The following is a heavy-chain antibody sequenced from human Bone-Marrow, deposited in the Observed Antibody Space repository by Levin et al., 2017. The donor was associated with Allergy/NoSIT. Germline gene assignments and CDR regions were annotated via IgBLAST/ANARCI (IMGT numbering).Heavy chain of an antibody. CDR2: TYYSGGT. V-gene: IGHV4-59*08. Sequence: SQTLSLTCTVSRGSISSYYWSWLRQPPGKGLEWIGYTYYSGGTKYNPSLKSRVTISVDTSKHQFSLRLSSVTAADTAVYYCARQGYCSSTSCFTPVFDYWGQGTLVTVSS. CDR1: RGSISSYY. D-gene: IGHD2-2*01. CDR3: ARQGYCSSTSCFTPVFDY. J-gene: IGHJ4*02.